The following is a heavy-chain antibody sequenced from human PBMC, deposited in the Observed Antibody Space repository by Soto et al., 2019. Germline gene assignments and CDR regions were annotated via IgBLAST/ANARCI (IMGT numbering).Heavy chain of an antibody. J-gene: IGHJ4*02. Sequence: QVQLQESGPGLVKPSETLSLTCTVSGDSVGSAAYYWTWIRQPPGEGLEWIGYISATGSMKYNPSLKSRLTISVDTSKNQFSLRLSSVTAADTALYYCARDIRGYSRAFDYWGQGTLVTVSP. CDR2: ISATGSM. D-gene: IGHD5-18*01. V-gene: IGHV4-61*08. CDR1: GDSVGSAAYY. CDR3: ARDIRGYSRAFDY.